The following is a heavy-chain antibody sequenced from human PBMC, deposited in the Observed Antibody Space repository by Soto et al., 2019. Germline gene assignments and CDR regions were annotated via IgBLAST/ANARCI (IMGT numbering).Heavy chain of an antibody. CDR3: AKDYYYDSSGWVD. V-gene: IGHV3-30*18. D-gene: IGHD3-22*01. J-gene: IGHJ4*02. CDR2: ISNDGSNK. CDR1: GFTLSSYG. Sequence: QVQLVETGGGVVQPGRSLRLSCAASGFTLSSYGIHWVRQAPGKGLEWVAVISNDGSNKYYADSVKGRFTISRDNSKNTLYLQMNSLRAEDTAMYYCAKDYYYDSSGWVDWGQGTLVTVSS.